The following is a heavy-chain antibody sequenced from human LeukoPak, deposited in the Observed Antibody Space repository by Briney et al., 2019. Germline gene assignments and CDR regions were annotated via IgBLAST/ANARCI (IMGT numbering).Heavy chain of an antibody. CDR2: IYYSGST. CDR3: ARDQLNSSSHWFDP. CDR1: GGSISSNHYY. J-gene: IGHJ5*02. D-gene: IGHD6-6*01. V-gene: IGHV4-61*01. Sequence: SETLSLTCTVSGGSISSNHYYWGWIRQPPGKGLEWIGYIYYSGSTNYNPSLKSRVTISVDTSKNQFSLKLSSVTAADMAVYYCARDQLNSSSHWFDPWGQGTLVTVSS.